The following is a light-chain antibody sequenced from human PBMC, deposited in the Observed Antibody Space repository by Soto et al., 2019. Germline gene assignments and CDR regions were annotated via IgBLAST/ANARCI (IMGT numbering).Light chain of an antibody. CDR1: QSISFW. J-gene: IGKJ2*01. CDR3: QQYNDYSDT. CDR2: KAS. V-gene: IGKV1-5*03. Sequence: DIQMTQSPSTLSASVGDRVIITCRASQSISFWLAWYQQKPGKAPKLLIYKASSLESGVPSRFSGSGSGTQFTLTITNLQPDDFATYYCQQYNDYSDTFGQGTKLEIK.